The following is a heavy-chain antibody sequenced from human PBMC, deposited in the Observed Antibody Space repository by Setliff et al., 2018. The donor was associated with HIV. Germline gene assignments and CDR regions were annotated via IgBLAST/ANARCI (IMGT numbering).Heavy chain of an antibody. D-gene: IGHD2-8*02. J-gene: IGHJ6*03. Sequence: TSETLSLTCIVSGGSINSGDYYWTWIRQSPGKGLKWVGYIHHSGSTYYNPCLKSRVTISVDTSKTPFSLKLSSVTASDTAVYYCARVCSTYWYSIFRHYYYHMDVWGEGTTVTVSS. CDR3: ARVCSTYWYSIFRHYYYHMDV. V-gene: IGHV4-30-4*08. CDR1: GGSINSGDYY. CDR2: IHHSGST.